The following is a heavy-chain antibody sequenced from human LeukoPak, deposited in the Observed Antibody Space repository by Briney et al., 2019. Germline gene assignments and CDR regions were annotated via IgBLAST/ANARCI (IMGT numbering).Heavy chain of an antibody. CDR3: ARHASPRIVATNTYYYYGMDV. D-gene: IGHD5-12*01. J-gene: IGHJ6*02. V-gene: IGHV4-39*01. Sequence: SYTLSLTCTVSGGSISSSSYHWRGIRQPPGKGLEGMGSIYYSGSTYYNPSLKSRVPLSVATSKNQFSLKLSSVTAADTAVYYCARHASPRIVATNTYYYYGMDVWGQGTTVTVSS. CDR1: GGSISSSSYH. CDR2: IYYSGST.